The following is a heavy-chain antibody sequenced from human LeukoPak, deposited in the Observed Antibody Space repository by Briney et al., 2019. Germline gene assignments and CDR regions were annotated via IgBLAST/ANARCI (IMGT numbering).Heavy chain of an antibody. J-gene: IGHJ2*01. CDR3: ASTATDWYFDL. CDR1: GFTFSSSA. Sequence: GGSLRLSCAASGFTFSSSAMGWVRQAPGKGLEWVSAITGSGGSTYYADSVKGRFTISRDNSKNTLYLQMNSLRAEDTAVYYCASTATDWYFDLWGRGTLVTVSS. V-gene: IGHV3-23*01. CDR2: ITGSGGST. D-gene: IGHD2-15*01.